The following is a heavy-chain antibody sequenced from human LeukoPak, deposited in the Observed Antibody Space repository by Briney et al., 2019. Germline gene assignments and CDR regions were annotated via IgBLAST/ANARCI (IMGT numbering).Heavy chain of an antibody. D-gene: IGHD2-21*02. CDR3: VRGDPDAFDI. CDR2: ISGSGGST. Sequence: GGSLRLSCAASGFTFSSYAMSWVRQAPGKGLEWVSAISGSGGSTYYADSVKGRFTISRDNSQNTLYLQMNSLRVEDTAVYYCVRGDPDAFDIWGQGTLVTVSS. V-gene: IGHV3-23*01. J-gene: IGHJ3*02. CDR1: GFTFSSYA.